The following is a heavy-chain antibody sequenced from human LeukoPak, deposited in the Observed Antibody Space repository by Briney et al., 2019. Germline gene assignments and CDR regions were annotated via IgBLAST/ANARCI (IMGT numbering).Heavy chain of an antibody. J-gene: IGHJ4*02. CDR2: ISYDGSNK. V-gene: IGHV3-30-3*02. Sequence: GGSLRLSCAASGFTFSSYAMHWVRQAPGKGLEWVAVISYDGSNKYYADSVKGRFTISRDNSKNTPYLQMNSLRAEDTAVYYCAKRPYGSGSYYPFDYWGQGTLVTVSS. CDR1: GFTFSSYA. CDR3: AKRPYGSGSYYPFDY. D-gene: IGHD3-10*01.